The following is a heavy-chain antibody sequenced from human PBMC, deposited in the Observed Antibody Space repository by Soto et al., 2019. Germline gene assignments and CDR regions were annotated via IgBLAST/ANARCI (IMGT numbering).Heavy chain of an antibody. D-gene: IGHD3-16*01. CDR3: AKALRFTFTTGYYMDV. CDR1: GFTVSSYA. J-gene: IGHJ6*03. V-gene: IGHV3-23*01. Sequence: EVQLLESGGGLVQPGGSLRLSCAASGFTVSSYAMSWVRQAPGKGLEWVSVISGSGSTYSADSVKGRFTISRDRSKYTVYLQMNSRRAEDTAVYYCAKALRFTFTTGYYMDVWGRGTTVTVSS. CDR2: ISGSGST.